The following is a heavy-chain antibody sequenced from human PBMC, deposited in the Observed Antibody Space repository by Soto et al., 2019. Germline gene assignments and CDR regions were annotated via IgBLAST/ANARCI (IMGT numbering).Heavy chain of an antibody. CDR3: ARDGPAITMIVVGIFHY. Sequence: EVQLVESGGGLVQPGGSLRLSCAASGFTFSTYWMSWVRQAPGKGLEWVANIKQDGSEKYYVDSVKGRFTISRDNAKNSLYLQMNSLRAEDPAVYYCARDGPAITMIVVGIFHYWGQGTLVTVSS. CDR1: GFTFSTYW. CDR2: IKQDGSEK. D-gene: IGHD3-22*01. V-gene: IGHV3-7*03. J-gene: IGHJ4*02.